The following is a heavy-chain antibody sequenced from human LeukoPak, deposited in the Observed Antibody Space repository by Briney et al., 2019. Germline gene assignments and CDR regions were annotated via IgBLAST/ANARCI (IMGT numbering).Heavy chain of an antibody. CDR3: ARGRITMVQGVIIGYFGY. Sequence: PSETLSLTCAVYGGSFSGYYWSWIRQPPGKGLEWIGEINHSGSTNYNPSLKSRVTISVDTSKNQFSLKLSSVTAADTAVYYCARGRITMVQGVIIGYFGYWGQGTLVTVSS. V-gene: IGHV4-34*01. D-gene: IGHD3-10*01. CDR2: INHSGST. J-gene: IGHJ4*02. CDR1: GGSFSGYY.